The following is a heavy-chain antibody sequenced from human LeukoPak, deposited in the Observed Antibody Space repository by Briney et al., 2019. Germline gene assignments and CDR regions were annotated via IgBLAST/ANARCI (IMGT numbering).Heavy chain of an antibody. D-gene: IGHD3-10*01. V-gene: IGHV1-2*02. CDR3: ASFEVGA. Sequence: ASVKVSCKASGYTFTSYGISWVRQAPGQGLEWMGWINPNSGGTNYAQKFQGRVTMTRDMSISTAYMDLSSLRSDDTAVYYCASFEVGAWGQGTLVTVSS. J-gene: IGHJ5*02. CDR1: GYTFTSYG. CDR2: INPNSGGT.